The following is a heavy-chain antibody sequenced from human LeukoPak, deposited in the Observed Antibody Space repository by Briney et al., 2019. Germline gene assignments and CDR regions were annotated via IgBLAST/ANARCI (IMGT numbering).Heavy chain of an antibody. J-gene: IGHJ6*03. CDR2: ISSTGGTT. CDR3: AKNGDRGAYCTGGTCYPYFYYYMDV. Sequence: PGGSLRLSSAASRFTFSSYSMSWVRQAPGKGLEWVSSISSTGGTTYYADSVKGRFTISRDNSKNTLYLQMNSLRAEDTAIYYCAKNGDRGAYCTGGTCYPYFYYYMDVWGKGTTVTI. D-gene: IGHD2-15*01. CDR1: RFTFSSYS. V-gene: IGHV3-23*01.